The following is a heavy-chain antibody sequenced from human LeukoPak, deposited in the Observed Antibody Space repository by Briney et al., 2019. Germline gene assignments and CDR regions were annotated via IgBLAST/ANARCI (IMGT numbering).Heavy chain of an antibody. D-gene: IGHD2-2*01. CDR3: ARDKVVPADDAFDI. Sequence: ASVKVSCKASGYTFTGYYMHWVRQAPGQGLEWVGWINPNSGGTNYAQKFQARVTMTRDTSVSTAYMELSRLRSDDTAVYYCARDKVVPADDAFDIWGQGTMVTVSS. V-gene: IGHV1-2*02. CDR1: GYTFTGYY. CDR2: INPNSGGT. J-gene: IGHJ3*02.